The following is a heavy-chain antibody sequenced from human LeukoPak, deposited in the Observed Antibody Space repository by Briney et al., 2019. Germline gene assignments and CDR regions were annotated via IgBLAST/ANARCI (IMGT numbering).Heavy chain of an antibody. J-gene: IGHJ3*02. CDR3: AKDLRPYYYDSRQFDAFDI. D-gene: IGHD3-22*01. Sequence: GGSLRLSCAASGFTFSSYGMHWVRQAPGKGLEWVAVISYDGSNKYYADSVKGRFTISRDNSKNTLYLQMNSLRAEDTAVYYCAKDLRPYYYDSRQFDAFDIWGQGTMVTVSS. V-gene: IGHV3-30*18. CDR2: ISYDGSNK. CDR1: GFTFSSYG.